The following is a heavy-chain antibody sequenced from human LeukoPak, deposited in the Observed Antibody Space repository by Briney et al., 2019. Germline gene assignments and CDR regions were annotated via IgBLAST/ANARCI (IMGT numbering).Heavy chain of an antibody. J-gene: IGHJ4*02. CDR3: ARQASAAHDY. D-gene: IGHD6-13*01. CDR1: GGSISSSSYY. CDR2: IYYSGST. V-gene: IGHV4-39*01. Sequence: SETLSLTCTVSGGSISSSSYYWGWIRQPPGKGLEWIGSIYYSGSTHYNPSLKSRVTISVDTSKNQFSLKLSSVTAADTAVYYCARQASAAHDYWGQGTLVTVSS.